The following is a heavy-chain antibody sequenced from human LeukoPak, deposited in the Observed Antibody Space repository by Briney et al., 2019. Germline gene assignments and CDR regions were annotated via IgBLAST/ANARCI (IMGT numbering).Heavy chain of an antibody. D-gene: IGHD3-16*02. CDR1: GFTFSSYS. J-gene: IGHJ3*02. CDR2: ISSGSTYI. Sequence: GGSLRLSCAASGFTFSSYSMNWVRQAPGKGLEWVSSISSGSTYIYYADSVKGRFTISRDNTKNSLYLLMNSPRAEDTAVYYCAREIRSGDYIWGSYRYAFDIWGQGTMVTVSS. V-gene: IGHV3-21*01. CDR3: AREIRSGDYIWGSYRYAFDI.